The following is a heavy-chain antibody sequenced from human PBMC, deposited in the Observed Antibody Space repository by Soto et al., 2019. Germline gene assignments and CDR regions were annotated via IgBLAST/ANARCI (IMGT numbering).Heavy chain of an antibody. CDR2: IIPILGTA. Sequence: GASVKVSCKTSGGTFSSYAISWVRQAPGQGLEWMGGIIPILGTANYAQEFQGRVTITADESTTTGYMELSSLRSEDTAVYYCARASYGGRGRAFDIWGQGTMVTVSS. D-gene: IGHD2-15*01. CDR1: GGTFSSYA. V-gene: IGHV1-69*13. J-gene: IGHJ3*02. CDR3: ARASYGGRGRAFDI.